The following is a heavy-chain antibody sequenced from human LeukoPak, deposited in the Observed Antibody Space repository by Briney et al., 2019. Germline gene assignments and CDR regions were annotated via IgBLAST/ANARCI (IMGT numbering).Heavy chain of an antibody. CDR3: VRSSGYYYNYYAMDV. D-gene: IGHD3-22*01. Sequence: PSETLSLTCNVSGGAISSYYWSWIRQTPEKGLEWIGYMYYSGSTNLNPSLKSRVTISVDTSENQFSLKLNSVTAADTAVYYCVRSSGYYYNYYAMDVWGQGTTVIVSS. CDR2: MYYSGST. CDR1: GGAISSYY. J-gene: IGHJ6*02. V-gene: IGHV4-59*08.